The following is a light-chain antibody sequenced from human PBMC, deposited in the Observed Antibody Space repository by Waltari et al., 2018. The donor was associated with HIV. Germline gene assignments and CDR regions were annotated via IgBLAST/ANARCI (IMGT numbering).Light chain of an antibody. J-gene: IGLJ3*02. CDR2: TNI. CDR1: SSNIGSNP. CDR3: AVWDDSLRSVL. Sequence: QSVLTQPPSASGTPGQRVNISCSGGSSNIGSNPVNWYRQFPGEAPKLLIYTNIQRLSGVPDRFSGSKSGTSASLAISGLQSEDEADFYCAVWDDSLRSVLFGGGTRLTVL. V-gene: IGLV1-44*01.